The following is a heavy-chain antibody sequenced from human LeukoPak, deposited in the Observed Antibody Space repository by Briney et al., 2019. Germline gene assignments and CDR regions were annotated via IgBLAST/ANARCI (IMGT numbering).Heavy chain of an antibody. D-gene: IGHD6-19*01. CDR2: FDPEDGET. J-gene: IGHJ5*02. Sequence: GASVKVSCKVSGYTLAELSMYWVRQAPGKGLEWMGGFDPEDGETIYAQKFQGRVTMTEDTSTDTAYMELSSLRSEDTAVYYCATGNGWPYNWFDPWGQGTLVTVSS. CDR1: GYTLAELS. CDR3: ATGNGWPYNWFDP. V-gene: IGHV1-24*01.